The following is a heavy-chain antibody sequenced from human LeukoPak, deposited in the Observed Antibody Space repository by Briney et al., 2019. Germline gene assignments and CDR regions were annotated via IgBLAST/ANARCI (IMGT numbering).Heavy chain of an antibody. V-gene: IGHV3-9*01. CDR3: AKAGYYGSGSEGYFDY. D-gene: IGHD3-10*01. CDR1: GFTFDDYA. Sequence: GGSLRLSCAASGFTFDDYAMHWVRQAPGKGLEWVSGISWNSGSIGYADSVKGRFTISRDNAKNSLYLQMNSLRAEDTALYYCAKAGYYGSGSEGYFDYWGQGPLVTVSS. J-gene: IGHJ4*02. CDR2: ISWNSGSI.